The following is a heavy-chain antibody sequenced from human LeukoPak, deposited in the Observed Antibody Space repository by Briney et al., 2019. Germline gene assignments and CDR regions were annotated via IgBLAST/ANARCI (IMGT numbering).Heavy chain of an antibody. CDR3: ARRAGAYSHPYDY. CDR2: ISGSGDNT. Sequence: QPGGSLRLSCAVSGFTLSDYWMTWVRQAPGKGLEWVSAISGSGDNTYYADSVKGRFTVSRDNSKNTLYLQMNSLRAEDTAVYYCARRAGAYSHPYDYWGQGTLVTVSS. V-gene: IGHV3-23*01. CDR1: GFTLSDYW. J-gene: IGHJ4*02. D-gene: IGHD4/OR15-4a*01.